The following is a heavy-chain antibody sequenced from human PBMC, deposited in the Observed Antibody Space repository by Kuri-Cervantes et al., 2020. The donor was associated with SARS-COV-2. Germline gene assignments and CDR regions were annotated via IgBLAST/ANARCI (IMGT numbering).Heavy chain of an antibody. CDR2: INHSGST. CDR3: ARNHFYEPSGRMNFWY. D-gene: IGHD3-22*01. V-gene: IGHV4-34*01. Sequence: ESLKISCTVSGGSISSYYWSWIRQPPGKGLEWIGEINHSGSTNYNLSLKSRVTISVDTSKNQFSLKLSSVTAADTAVYYCARNHFYEPSGRMNFWYWGQGTLVTVSS. CDR1: GGSISSYY. J-gene: IGHJ4*02.